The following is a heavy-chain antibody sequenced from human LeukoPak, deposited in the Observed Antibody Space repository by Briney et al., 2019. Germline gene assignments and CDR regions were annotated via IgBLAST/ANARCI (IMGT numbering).Heavy chain of an antibody. CDR3: ARGSDVWGRSFDY. D-gene: IGHD3-16*01. CDR1: GFTFSSYS. J-gene: IGHJ4*02. V-gene: IGHV3-21*01. Sequence: PGGSLRLSCAASGFTFSSYSMNWVRQAPGKGLEWVSFISTSSSYIHNADSVKGRFTISRDNSKNTLYLQMNSLRAEDTAVYYCARGSDVWGRSFDYWGQGTLVTVSS. CDR2: ISTSSSYI.